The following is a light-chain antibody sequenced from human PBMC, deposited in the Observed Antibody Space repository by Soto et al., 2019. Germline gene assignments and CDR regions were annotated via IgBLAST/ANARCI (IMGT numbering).Light chain of an antibody. CDR2: RDS. Sequence: SYELTQPLSVSVALGQTARITCGGNNIGSKNVHWYQQRPDQAPVVVIYRDSHRPSGIPERFAGSNSGNTATLTISRAQAGDEADYYCQVWDSSFWVFGGGTKLTVL. J-gene: IGLJ3*02. V-gene: IGLV3-9*01. CDR3: QVWDSSFWV. CDR1: NIGSKN.